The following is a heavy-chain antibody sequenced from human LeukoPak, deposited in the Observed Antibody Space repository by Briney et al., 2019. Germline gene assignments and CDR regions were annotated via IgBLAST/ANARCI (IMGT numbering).Heavy chain of an antibody. CDR2: ISTSGSTI. CDR3: ARDSDFSLGY. D-gene: IGHD3-3*01. Sequence: GSLRLSCAASGFTFSNYNMNWVRQAPGKGLEWVSYISTSGSTIYYADSVKGRFTISRDNAKNSLYLQMNSLRAEDTAVYYCARDSDFSLGYWGQGTLVTVSS. CDR1: GFTFSNYN. V-gene: IGHV3-48*01. J-gene: IGHJ4*02.